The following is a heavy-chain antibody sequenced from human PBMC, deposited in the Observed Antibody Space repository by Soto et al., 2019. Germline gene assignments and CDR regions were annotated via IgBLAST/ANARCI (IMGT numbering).Heavy chain of an antibody. Sequence: QLQLQESGPGLVKPSETLSLTCTVSGGSISSSSYYWGWIRQPPGKGLEWIGSIYYSGSTYYNPSRKSRVSSSVDTSKNPFSLKLRSVAAADTAVYYCASYPPKYIPGWRSWFDPWGQGTLVTVSS. CDR2: IYYSGST. CDR3: ASYPPKYIPGWRSWFDP. V-gene: IGHV4-39*01. CDR1: GGSISSSSYY. D-gene: IGHD1-1*01. J-gene: IGHJ5*02.